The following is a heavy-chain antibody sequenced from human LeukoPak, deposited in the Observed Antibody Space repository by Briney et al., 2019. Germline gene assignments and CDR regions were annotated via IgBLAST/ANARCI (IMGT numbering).Heavy chain of an antibody. J-gene: IGHJ4*02. V-gene: IGHV4-39*07. CDR2: IYHTGST. D-gene: IGHD2/OR15-2a*01. Sequence: SESLSLTCTVSGASISRTNFHWGWIRQAPGKGLEWIGSIYHTGSTFYNPSLKSRLTISVDSSMNQFSLKMRFVTAADTAVYYCARDLYDSTTQHHPPHFDSWGQGTLVTVSS. CDR3: ARDLYDSTTQHHPPHFDS. CDR1: GASISRTNFH.